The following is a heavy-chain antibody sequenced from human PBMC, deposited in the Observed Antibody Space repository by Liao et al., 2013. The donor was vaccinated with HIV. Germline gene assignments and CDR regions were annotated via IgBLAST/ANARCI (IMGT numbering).Heavy chain of an antibody. CDR1: GGSISSGSYY. D-gene: IGHD3-3*01. V-gene: IGHV4-61*02. Sequence: QLQLRESGPGPVKPSQTLSLTCTVSGGSISSGSYYWSWIRQPAGKGLEWIGRIYTSGSTNYNPSLKSRVTISVDTSKNQFSLKLSSVTAADTAVYYCARGTIFGPDYWGQGTLVTVSS. CDR2: IYTSGST. J-gene: IGHJ4*02. CDR3: ARGTIFGPDY.